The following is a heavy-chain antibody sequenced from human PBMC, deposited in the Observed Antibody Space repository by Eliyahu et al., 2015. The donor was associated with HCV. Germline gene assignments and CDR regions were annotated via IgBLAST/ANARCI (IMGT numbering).Heavy chain of an antibody. CDR2: IHYSGNN. J-gene: IGHJ3*02. CDR3: ARDPVGYGDQAFHI. CDR1: GGSVSSDY. V-gene: IGHV4-59*02. Sequence: QVQLQESGPGLVKPSEXLSLTCTVXGGSVSSDYWSWIRQPPGKGLEWIGYIHYSGNNNYNPSLKSRVTISVDTSNNQFSLKLRSVTAADTAVYYCARDPVGYGDQAFHIWGPGTMVTVSS. D-gene: IGHD4-17*01.